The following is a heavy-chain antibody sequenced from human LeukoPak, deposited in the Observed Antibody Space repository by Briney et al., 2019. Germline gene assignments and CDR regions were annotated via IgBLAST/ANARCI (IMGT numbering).Heavy chain of an antibody. D-gene: IGHD3-22*01. J-gene: IGHJ4*02. Sequence: ASVKVSCKASGYTFTSYDINWVRQATGQGLEWMGWMNPNNGNTGYAQKFQGRVTITRNTSISTAYMELSSLRSEDTAAYYCAREVYYDSSGYYNWGQGTLVTVSS. CDR3: AREVYYDSSGYYN. CDR2: MNPNNGNT. CDR1: GYTFTSYD. V-gene: IGHV1-8*03.